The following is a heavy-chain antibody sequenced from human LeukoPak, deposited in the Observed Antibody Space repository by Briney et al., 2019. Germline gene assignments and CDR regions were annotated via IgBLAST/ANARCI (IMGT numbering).Heavy chain of an antibody. V-gene: IGHV4-31*03. Sequence: PSETLSLTCTVSGGSISSGGYYWSWIRQHPGKGLEWIGYIYYSGSTYYNPSLKSRVTISVDTSKNQFSLKLSSVTAADTAVYYCARDGGMTTVTDDAFDIWGQGTMVTVSS. CDR3: ARDGGMTTVTDDAFDI. CDR1: GGSISSGGYY. D-gene: IGHD4-17*01. CDR2: IYYSGST. J-gene: IGHJ3*02.